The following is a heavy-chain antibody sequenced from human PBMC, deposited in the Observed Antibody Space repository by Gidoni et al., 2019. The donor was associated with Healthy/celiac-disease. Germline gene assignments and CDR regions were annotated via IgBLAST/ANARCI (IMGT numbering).Heavy chain of an antibody. Sequence: QVQLVESGGGLVKPGGSLRLSCAASGFTFSDYYMSWIRQAPGKGLEWVSYISSSSSYTNYADSVKGRFTISRDNAKNSLYLQMNSLRAEDTAVYYCARDRSFYGDPTYFDYWGQGTLVTVSS. V-gene: IGHV3-11*05. CDR2: ISSSSSYT. D-gene: IGHD4-17*01. CDR3: ARDRSFYGDPTYFDY. J-gene: IGHJ4*02. CDR1: GFTFSDYY.